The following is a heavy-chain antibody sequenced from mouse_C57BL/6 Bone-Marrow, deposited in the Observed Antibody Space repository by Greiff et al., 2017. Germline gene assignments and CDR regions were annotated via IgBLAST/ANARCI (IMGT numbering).Heavy chain of an antibody. J-gene: IGHJ2*01. CDR2: IDPSDSST. CDR1: GYTFTSYW. CDR3: AREAVDGYYPLNYFDY. V-gene: IGHV1-69*01. D-gene: IGHD2-3*01. Sequence: VQLQQPGAELVMPGASVKLSCKASGYTFTSYWMHWVKQRPGQGLAWIGEIDPSDSSTNYNQKFKGKSTLTVDKSSSTAYMQLSSLTSEDSAVYYCAREAVDGYYPLNYFDYWGQGTTLTVSS.